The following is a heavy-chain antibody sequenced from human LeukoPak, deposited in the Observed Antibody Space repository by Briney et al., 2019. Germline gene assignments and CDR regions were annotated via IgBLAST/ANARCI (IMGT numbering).Heavy chain of an antibody. V-gene: IGHV3-9*01. CDR3: TKDLSGLDYYYYGMDV. CDR2: ISWNSGSI. CDR1: GFTFDDYA. D-gene: IGHD6-19*01. Sequence: GRSLRLSCAASGFTFDDYAMHWVRQAPGKGLVWVSGISWNSGSIGYADSVKGRFTISRDNAKNSLYLQMNSLRAEDTALYYCTKDLSGLDYYYYGMDVWGQGTTVTVSS. J-gene: IGHJ6*02.